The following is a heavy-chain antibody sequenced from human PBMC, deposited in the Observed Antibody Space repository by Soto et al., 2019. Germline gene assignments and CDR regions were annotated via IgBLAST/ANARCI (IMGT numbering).Heavy chain of an antibody. CDR2: ISGSGVST. CDR1: GFTFSSYA. V-gene: IGHV3-23*01. CDR3: AKFYCISTMCQAPAAKSTGGFEI. J-gene: IGHJ3*02. D-gene: IGHD2-2*01. Sequence: EPQLLESGGGLGHPGGSLRLSCAASGFTFSSYAMSWVRQAPGKGLEWVAAISGSGVSTYYADSVRGRSTISRDNSKKSVDPQMNSLHAADTAVYYCAKFYCISTMCQAPAAKSTGGFEIWGQGTLVTVSS.